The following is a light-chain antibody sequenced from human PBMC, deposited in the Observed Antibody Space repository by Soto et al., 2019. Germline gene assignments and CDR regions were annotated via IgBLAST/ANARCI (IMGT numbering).Light chain of an antibody. CDR3: QQVNSYPYT. V-gene: IGKV1-9*01. CDR1: QGISSY. CDR2: AAS. J-gene: IGKJ2*01. Sequence: DIQLTQSPSFLYATIGDRVTITCRASQGISSYLAWYQQKPGKAPKLLIFAASTFQSGVPSRFSGSGSATEFTLTISSLQPEDFATYYCQQVNSYPYTFGQGTKVDIK.